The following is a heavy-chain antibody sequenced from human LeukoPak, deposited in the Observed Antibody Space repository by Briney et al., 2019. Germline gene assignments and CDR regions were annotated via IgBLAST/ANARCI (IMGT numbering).Heavy chain of an antibody. CDR1: GYSFTNYW. Sequence: EESLKISCKCAGYSFTNYWVGWVRQMPGRGLEWMGVIYPGDSDTRYSPSFQGQVTISADKSISPAYLQWSSLKASDTAMFFNQKTEYEILTGFHEEDSFDYWGQGTLVTVSS. J-gene: IGHJ4*02. D-gene: IGHD3-9*01. CDR3: QKTEYEILTGFHEEDSFDY. V-gene: IGHV5-51*01. CDR2: IYPGDSDT.